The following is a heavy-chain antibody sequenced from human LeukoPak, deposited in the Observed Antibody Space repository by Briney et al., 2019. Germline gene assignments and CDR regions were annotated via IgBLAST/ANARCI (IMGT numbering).Heavy chain of an antibody. D-gene: IGHD5-12*01. Sequence: ASVKVSCKASGYTFTSYYMHWVRQAPGQGLEWMGIINPSGGSTSYAQKFQGRVTMTRDTSTSTVYMELSSLRSDDTAVYYCARVDSGHDYGPSWGQGTMVTVSS. CDR3: ARVDSGHDYGPS. CDR2: INPSGGST. J-gene: IGHJ3*01. CDR1: GYTFTSYY. V-gene: IGHV1-46*01.